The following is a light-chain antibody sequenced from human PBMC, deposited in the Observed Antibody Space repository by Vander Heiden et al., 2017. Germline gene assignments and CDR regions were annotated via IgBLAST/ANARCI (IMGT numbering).Light chain of an antibody. J-gene: IGLJ3*02. V-gene: IGLV1-44*01. CDR2: SNN. Sequence: QSVLTQPPSASGTPGQRVTISCSGSSSNIGRNTVNWYQQLPGTVPKLLIYSNNQRPSGVPDRVSGSKSGTSASLAISGLQSEDEADYYCASWDDSLNGWVFGGGTKLTVL. CDR1: SSNIGRNT. CDR3: ASWDDSLNGWV.